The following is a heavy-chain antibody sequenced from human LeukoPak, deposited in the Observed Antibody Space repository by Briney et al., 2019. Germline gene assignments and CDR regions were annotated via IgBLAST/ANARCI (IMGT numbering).Heavy chain of an antibody. CDR1: GFTFSSYE. CDR3: AKVTYGSGTYGAFDS. J-gene: IGHJ4*02. D-gene: IGHD3-10*01. V-gene: IGHV3-23*01. Sequence: GGSLRLSCAASGFTFSSYEMNWVRQAPGKGLEWVSTISGSGDYTYYADSVKGRFTISRDNSKNTLYLQMNSLRAEDTAVYYCAKVTYGSGTYGAFDSWGQGTLVTVSS. CDR2: ISGSGDYT.